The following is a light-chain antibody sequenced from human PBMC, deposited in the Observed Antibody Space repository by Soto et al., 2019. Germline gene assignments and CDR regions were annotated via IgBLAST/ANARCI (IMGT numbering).Light chain of an antibody. V-gene: IGKV3-20*01. J-gene: IGKJ3*01. Sequence: EIVLTQSPGTLSLSPGERATLSCRASQSVSSSYLAWYQQKPGQAPRLLIYGASNRATGIPDRFSVSASGTDFTLTISRLEPEDSAVYYCQHYGTSALFGPGTKVDIK. CDR2: GAS. CDR3: QHYGTSAL. CDR1: QSVSSSY.